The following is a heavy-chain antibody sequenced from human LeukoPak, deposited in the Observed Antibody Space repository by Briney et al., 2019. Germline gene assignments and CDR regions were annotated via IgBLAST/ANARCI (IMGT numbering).Heavy chain of an antibody. V-gene: IGHV4-34*01. J-gene: IGHJ5*02. D-gene: IGHD3-22*01. CDR1: GGSFSGYY. CDR3: ARVGYYDPLDP. Sequence: PSETLSLTCAVYGGSFSGYYWSWIRQPPGKGLEWIGEINHSGSTNYNPSLKSRVTISVDTSKNQFSLKLSSVTAADTAVYYCARVGYYDPLDPWGQGTLVTVSS. CDR2: INHSGST.